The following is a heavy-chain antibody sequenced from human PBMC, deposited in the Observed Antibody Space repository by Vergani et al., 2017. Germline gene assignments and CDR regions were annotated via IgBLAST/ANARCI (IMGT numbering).Heavy chain of an antibody. CDR1: GFTFSSYE. D-gene: IGHD3-10*01. Sequence: EVQLVESGGGLVQPGGSLRLSCAASGFTFSSYEMNWVRQAPGKGLEWVSYISSSGSTIYYADSVKGRFTISRGNAKNSLYLQMNSLRAEDTAVYYCARASRDYYGSGSYYNGDYWGQGTLVTVSS. V-gene: IGHV3-48*03. CDR3: ARASRDYYGSGSYYNGDY. CDR2: ISSSGSTI. J-gene: IGHJ4*02.